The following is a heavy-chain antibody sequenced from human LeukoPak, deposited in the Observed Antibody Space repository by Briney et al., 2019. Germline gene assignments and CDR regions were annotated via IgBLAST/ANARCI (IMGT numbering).Heavy chain of an antibody. D-gene: IGHD3-22*01. J-gene: IGHJ2*01. CDR2: IYYSGST. CDR1: GGSLSSYY. V-gene: IGHV4-59*01. CDR3: ARDHYDSSGYSLYWYFDL. Sequence: SETLSLTCTVSGGSLSSYYWSWIRRPPGKGLEWIGYIYYSGSTNYNPSLKSRVTISVDTSKNQFSLKLSSVTAADTAVYYCARDHYDSSGYSLYWYFDLWGRGTLVTVSS.